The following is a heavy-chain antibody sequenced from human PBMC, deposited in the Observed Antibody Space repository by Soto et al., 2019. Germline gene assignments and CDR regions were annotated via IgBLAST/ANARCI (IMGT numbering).Heavy chain of an antibody. CDR1: GGTFSSYA. CDR2: IIPIFGTA. D-gene: IGHD3-22*01. Sequence: GASVKVSCKASGGTFSSYAISWVRQAPGRGLEWMGGIIPIFGTANYAQKFQGRVTITADESTSTAYMELSSLRSEDTAVYYCARVGGTRYYDSSGYPTGVWGQGTTVTVSS. J-gene: IGHJ6*02. CDR3: ARVGGTRYYDSSGYPTGV. V-gene: IGHV1-69*13.